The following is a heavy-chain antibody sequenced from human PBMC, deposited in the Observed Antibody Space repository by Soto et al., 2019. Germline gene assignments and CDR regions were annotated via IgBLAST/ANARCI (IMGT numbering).Heavy chain of an antibody. D-gene: IGHD2-2*02. Sequence: WASVKVSCKASGYTFTSYDINWVRQATGQGLEWMGWMNPNSGNTNSAQKFQGRITMTMNTSISTAHMELSSLRSEDTAVYYCARGLGYCSSTSCYTVYYYYGMDVWGQGTTVTVSS. J-gene: IGHJ6*02. CDR3: ARGLGYCSSTSCYTVYYYYGMDV. CDR2: MNPNSGNT. V-gene: IGHV1-8*01. CDR1: GYTFTSYD.